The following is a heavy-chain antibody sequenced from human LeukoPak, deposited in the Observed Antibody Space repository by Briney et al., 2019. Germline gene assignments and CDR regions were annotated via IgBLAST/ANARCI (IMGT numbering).Heavy chain of an antibody. CDR2: MNPNTGNA. CDR3: ARCTGGDCAGAFDI. J-gene: IGHJ3*02. Sequence: ASVKVSCKTSGNTFTNYDINWLRQATGQGLEWMGWMNPNTGNADSAQKFQGRVTMTRKISISTAYMELSSLRLEDTAVYYCARCTGGDCAGAFDIWGQGTMVTVSS. CDR1: GNTFTNYD. V-gene: IGHV1-8*01. D-gene: IGHD2-21*02.